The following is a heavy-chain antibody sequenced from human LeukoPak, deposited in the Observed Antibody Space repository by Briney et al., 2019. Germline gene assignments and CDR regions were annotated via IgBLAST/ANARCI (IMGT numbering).Heavy chain of an antibody. CDR3: ASPEFPAGRIDY. V-gene: IGHV4-39*01. J-gene: IGHJ4*02. CDR1: GGSISSSSYY. D-gene: IGHD3-10*01. CDR2: IYYSGST. Sequence: ETLSLTCTVSGGSISSSSYYWGWIRQPPGKGLEWIGSIYYSGSTYYNPSLKSRVTIPVDTSKNQFSLKLSSVTAADTAVYYCASPEFPAGRIDYWGQGTLVTVSS.